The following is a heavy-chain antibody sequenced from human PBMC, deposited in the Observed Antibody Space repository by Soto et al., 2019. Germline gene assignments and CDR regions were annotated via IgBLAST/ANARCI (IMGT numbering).Heavy chain of an antibody. CDR3: ARGPAAMPINNWFDP. J-gene: IGHJ5*02. V-gene: IGHV4-34*01. Sequence: SETLSLTCAVYGGSFSGYYWSWIRQPPGKGLEWIGEINHSGSTNYNPSLKSRVTISVDTSKNQFSLKLSSVTAADTAVYYCARGPAAMPINNWFDPWGQGTLVTVSS. CDR2: INHSGST. CDR1: GGSFSGYY. D-gene: IGHD2-2*01.